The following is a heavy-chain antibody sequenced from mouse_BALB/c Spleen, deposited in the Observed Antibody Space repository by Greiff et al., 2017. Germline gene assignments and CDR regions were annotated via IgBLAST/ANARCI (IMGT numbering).Heavy chain of an antibody. V-gene: IGHV1-7*01. CDR1: GYTFTSYW. J-gene: IGHJ3*01. CDR3: ARSNWDFAY. CDR2: INPSTGYT. Sequence: VQLQESGAELAKPGASVKMSCKASGYTFTSYWMHWVKQRPGQGLEWIGYINPSTGYTEYNQKFKDKATLTADKSSSTAYMQLSSLTSEDSAVYYCARSNWDFAYWGQGTLVTVSA. D-gene: IGHD4-1*01.